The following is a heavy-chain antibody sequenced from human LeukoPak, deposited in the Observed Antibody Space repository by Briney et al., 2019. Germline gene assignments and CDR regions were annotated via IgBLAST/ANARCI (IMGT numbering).Heavy chain of an antibody. Sequence: ASVKVSCKASGYTFTSYGISWVRQAPGQGLEWMGWISAYNGNTNYAQKLQGRVTMTTDTSTSTAYMELRSLRSDDTAVYYCARDGAYRTNGVCPYYYYGMDVWGQGTTVTVSS. CDR2: ISAYNGNT. V-gene: IGHV1-18*01. CDR1: GYTFTSYG. CDR3: ARDGAYRTNGVCPYYYYGMDV. D-gene: IGHD2-8*01. J-gene: IGHJ6*02.